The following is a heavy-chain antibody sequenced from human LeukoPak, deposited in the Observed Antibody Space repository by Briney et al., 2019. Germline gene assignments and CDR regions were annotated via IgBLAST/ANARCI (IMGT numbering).Heavy chain of an antibody. J-gene: IGHJ4*02. V-gene: IGHV4-61*01. CDR1: GDSVSSDSYY. CDR3: ARDSRGYYDSSGYFDH. CDR2: IYYSGNS. Sequence: PSETLSLTCTFSGDSVSSDSYYWSWIRQPPGKGLEWIGNIYYSGNSSQNPSLKSRVTLSVDTSKNQLYLKLNSVTAADTAVYYCARDSRGYYDSSGYFDHWGQGTLVT. D-gene: IGHD3-22*01.